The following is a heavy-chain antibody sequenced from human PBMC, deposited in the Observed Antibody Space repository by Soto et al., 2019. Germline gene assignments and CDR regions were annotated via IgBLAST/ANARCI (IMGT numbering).Heavy chain of an antibody. Sequence: GGSLRLSCAASGFTFSSYAMSWVRQAPGKGLEWVGRIKSKTDGGTTDYAAPVKGRFTISRDDSKNTLYLQMNSLKTEDTAVYYCTTHFGVGGPYWGQGTLVTVSS. D-gene: IGHD1-26*01. V-gene: IGHV3-15*01. CDR2: IKSKTDGGTT. CDR3: TTHFGVGGPY. J-gene: IGHJ4*02. CDR1: GFTFSSYA.